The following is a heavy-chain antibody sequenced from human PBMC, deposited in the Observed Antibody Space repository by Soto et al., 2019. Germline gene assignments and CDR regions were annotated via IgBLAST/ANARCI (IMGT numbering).Heavy chain of an antibody. Sequence: SETLSLTCTVSGDSFRGADYYWSWIRQPLGKGPEWIGYTYYNGDTKYNPALKSRVTMSVDTSKNQFSLRLSSVTAADTAVYYCARDLGPRPIVGATCDYWGQGTLVTVSS. D-gene: IGHD1-26*01. V-gene: IGHV4-61*08. CDR1: GDSFRGADYY. CDR3: ARDLGPRPIVGATCDY. J-gene: IGHJ4*02. CDR2: TYYNGDT.